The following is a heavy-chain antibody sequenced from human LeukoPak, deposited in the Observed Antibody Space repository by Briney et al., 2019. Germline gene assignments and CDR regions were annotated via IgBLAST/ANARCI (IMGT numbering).Heavy chain of an antibody. D-gene: IGHD6-19*01. CDR1: GDTFSDYW. Sequence: GGSLRLSCEASGDTFSDYWMHWVRQVPGKGLVWVARINTDGSSTSYADVVKGRFTISRDNAKKIVYLQMNSLGVEDIGLYYCARIVVEYRSDWRDYWGQGTLVTVSP. J-gene: IGHJ4*02. V-gene: IGHV3-74*01. CDR2: INTDGSST. CDR3: ARIVVEYRSDWRDY.